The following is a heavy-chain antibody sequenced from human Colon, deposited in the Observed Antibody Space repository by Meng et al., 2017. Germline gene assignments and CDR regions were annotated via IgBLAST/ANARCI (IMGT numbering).Heavy chain of an antibody. CDR1: VYTLY. Sequence: QLQLVQSGAEVKKPGASVTVSCKASVYTLYIHWVRLRPGEGLEWMGRINPRTGDTKFAQSFQGRVTMTRDTSTTTFSMDLRSLTTDDSAIYFCARESADGGSFDLWGQGTLVTVSS. V-gene: IGHV1-2*06. CDR2: INPRTGDT. CDR3: ARESADGGSFDL. J-gene: IGHJ4*02. D-gene: IGHD2-15*01.